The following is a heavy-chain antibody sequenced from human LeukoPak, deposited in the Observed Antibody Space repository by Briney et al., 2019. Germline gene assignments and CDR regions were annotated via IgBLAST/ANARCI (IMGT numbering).Heavy chain of an antibody. V-gene: IGHV4-39*01. Sequence: SQTLSLTCTVSGGFIRSSCYYWGRIRQPPGRGLEWIGSIYYSRGTYYNPSLKSRVTISVDTSKNQFSLKLSSVTAADTAVYYCARHFDYSNYYYYYMDVWGKGTTVTVSS. CDR3: ARHFDYSNYYYYYMDV. CDR1: GGFIRSSCYY. D-gene: IGHD4-11*01. J-gene: IGHJ6*03. CDR2: IYYSRGT.